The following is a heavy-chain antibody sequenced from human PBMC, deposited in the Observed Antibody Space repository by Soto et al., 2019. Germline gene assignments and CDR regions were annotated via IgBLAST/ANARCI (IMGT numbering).Heavy chain of an antibody. CDR3: ARAGGLGAVAVDY. D-gene: IGHD6-19*01. Sequence: QLQLQESGSGLVKPSQTLSLTCAVSGGSISSGGYSWSWIRQPPGKGLEWIGYIYHSGTYYNPSLKSRVTISVDRSKNQFSLKLSSVTAADTAVYYCARAGGLGAVAVDYWGQVTLVTVSS. CDR1: GGSISSGGYS. J-gene: IGHJ4*02. CDR2: IYHSGT. V-gene: IGHV4-30-2*01.